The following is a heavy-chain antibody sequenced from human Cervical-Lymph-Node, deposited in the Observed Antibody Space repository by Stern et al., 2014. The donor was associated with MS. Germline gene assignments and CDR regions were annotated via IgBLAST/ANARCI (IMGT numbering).Heavy chain of an antibody. CDR3: ARSSGSYFDY. CDR1: GGSVSSGTYY. V-gene: IGHV4-61*01. Sequence: QVQLQESGPGLVKPSETLSLTCSVSGGSVSSGTYYWSWIRQPPGKGLEWVGYINYSGSTNYKSSLKRRVSVSVDTSRNQFSLRLTSVTAADTAVYYCARSSGSYFDYWGQGALVTVSS. CDR2: INYSGST. J-gene: IGHJ4*02. D-gene: IGHD1-26*01.